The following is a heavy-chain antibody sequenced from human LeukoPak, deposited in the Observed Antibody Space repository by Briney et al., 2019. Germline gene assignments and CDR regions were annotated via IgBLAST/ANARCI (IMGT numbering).Heavy chain of an antibody. CDR3: ARDGHSYGRGQYYYYIDV. CDR1: GGSISSYY. CDR2: IYTSGST. D-gene: IGHD5-18*01. V-gene: IGHV4-4*07. J-gene: IGHJ6*03. Sequence: KPSETLSLTCTVSGGSISSYYWSWIRQPAGKGLEWIGRIYTSGSTNYNPSLKSRVTMSVDRSKNQFSLKLSSVTAADTAVYYCARDGHSYGRGQYYYYIDVWGKGTTVIVSS.